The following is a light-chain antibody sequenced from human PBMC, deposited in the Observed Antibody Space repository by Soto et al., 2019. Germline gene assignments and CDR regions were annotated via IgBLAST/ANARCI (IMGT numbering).Light chain of an antibody. CDR2: EVS. CDR3: SSYGGSNTVV. V-gene: IGLV2-8*01. CDR1: SSDVGGYNY. Sequence: QSALTQPPSASGSPGQSVTISCTGSSSDVGGYNYVSWYQQHPGKAPKLMIYEVSKRPSGVPDRLSGSKSGNTASLTVSGLQAENEGDYYGSSYGGSNTVVFGGGTKRTVL. J-gene: IGLJ2*01.